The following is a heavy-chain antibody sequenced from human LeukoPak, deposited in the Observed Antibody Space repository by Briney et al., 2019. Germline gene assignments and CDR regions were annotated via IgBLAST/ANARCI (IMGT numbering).Heavy chain of an antibody. CDR2: ISSNSKTI. V-gene: IGHV3-48*01. CDR1: GFTFSTYS. Sequence: GGSLRLSCAASGFTFSTYSMNWVRQAPGKGLEWVPYISSNSKTIYYADSVKGRFTISRDDSKNTLYLQMNSLRAEDTAVYYCAREGGYSYGLPFDYWGQGTLVTVSS. J-gene: IGHJ4*02. CDR3: AREGGYSYGLPFDY. D-gene: IGHD5-18*01.